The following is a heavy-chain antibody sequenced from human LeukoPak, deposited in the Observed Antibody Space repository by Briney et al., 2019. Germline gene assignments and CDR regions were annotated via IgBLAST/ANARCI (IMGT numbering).Heavy chain of an antibody. Sequence: SETLSLTRTVSGYSMSSGYYWGWIRPPPERGLEWIGSMYHTGSTYYNPSLKRRVTISVDTSKNKFSLKLSSVTAADTAVYYCARGSPRGYDILTGYHYFDYWGQGTLVTVSS. CDR3: ARGSPRGYDILTGYHYFDY. D-gene: IGHD3-9*01. V-gene: IGHV4-38-2*02. CDR2: MYHTGST. CDR1: GYSMSSGYY. J-gene: IGHJ4*02.